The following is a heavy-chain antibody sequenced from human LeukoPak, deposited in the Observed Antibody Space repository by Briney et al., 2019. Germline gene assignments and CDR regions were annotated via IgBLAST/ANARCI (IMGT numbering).Heavy chain of an antibody. V-gene: IGHV4-61*02. CDR2: IYTSGST. J-gene: IGHJ4*02. D-gene: IGHD2-2*02. CDR3: GRGGLYGGGGDFDY. Sequence: SETLSLTHCVWCLYLCSGRYLWRGIRQPAGKGLEWIGRIYTSGSTNYNPSLKSRVTISVDTSKNQFSLKLSSLTAADTAVCYCGRGGLYGGGGDFDYWGQGTLVTVSS. CDR1: CLYLCSGRYL.